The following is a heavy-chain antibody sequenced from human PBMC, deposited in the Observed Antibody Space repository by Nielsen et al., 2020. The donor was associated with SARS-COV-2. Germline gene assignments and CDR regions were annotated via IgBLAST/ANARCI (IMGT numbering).Heavy chain of an antibody. CDR3: ARGQFDFDY. CDR2: VSWHGGNT. J-gene: IGHJ4*02. V-gene: IGHV3-20*01. CDR1: GFIFDDFG. Sequence: GESLKISCAASGFIFDDFGMSWVRQTPGKGLEWVTGVSWHGGNTGYADSVKGRFTISRDNAKNSLYLQMNSLRAEDTALYHCARGQFDFDYWGQGTLVTVSS. D-gene: IGHD3-3*01.